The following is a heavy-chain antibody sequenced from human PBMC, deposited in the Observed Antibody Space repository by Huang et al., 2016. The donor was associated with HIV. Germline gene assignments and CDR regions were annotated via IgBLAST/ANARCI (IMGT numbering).Heavy chain of an antibody. J-gene: IGHJ4*02. CDR2: ITFDGKNK. V-gene: IGHV3-30*18. CDR1: GFTFSGYG. Sequence: QVHLVESGGGVVQPGRSLRLSCAASGFTFSGYGMHWVRQAAGKGLGWVAVITFDGKNKYYADSVRGRCTVSRDNSQNTVSLQMNTLRAEDTAVYYCAKDNDLYYFDYWGQGTLVTVSS. CDR3: AKDNDLYYFDY. D-gene: IGHD1-1*01.